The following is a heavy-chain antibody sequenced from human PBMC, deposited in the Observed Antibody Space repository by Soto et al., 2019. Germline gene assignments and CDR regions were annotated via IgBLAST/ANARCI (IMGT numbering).Heavy chain of an antibody. CDR3: ASPRAVTSGWDR. Sequence: GGSLRLSCTPSGFTLSDWMSWVREAPGKGLEWVANIKEEGSEIQYVDSVKGRFTISRDTAKNSLYLEMNRLRVEDTAVYYCASPRAVTSGWDRWGQGTLVTVPQ. D-gene: IGHD4-17*01. V-gene: IGHV3-7*01. J-gene: IGHJ5*02. CDR1: GFTLSDW. CDR2: IKEEGSEI.